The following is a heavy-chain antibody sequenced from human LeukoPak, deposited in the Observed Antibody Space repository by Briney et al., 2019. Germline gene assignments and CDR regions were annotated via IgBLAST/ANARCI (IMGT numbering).Heavy chain of an antibody. Sequence: GGSLRLSCAASGFTFSSYGMHWVRQAPGKGLEWVAVISYDGSNKYYADSVKGRFTISRDNSKNPLYLQMNSLRAEDTAVYYCAREGGQLVYPSRVLRQNWFDPWGQGTLVTVSS. CDR3: AREGGQLVYPSRVLRQNWFDP. D-gene: IGHD6-6*01. CDR1: GFTFSSYG. CDR2: ISYDGSNK. V-gene: IGHV3-30*19. J-gene: IGHJ5*02.